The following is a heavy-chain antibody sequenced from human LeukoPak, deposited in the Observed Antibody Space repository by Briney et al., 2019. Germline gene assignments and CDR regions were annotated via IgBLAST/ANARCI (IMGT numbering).Heavy chain of an antibody. D-gene: IGHD4-17*01. CDR1: GGSISSHY. J-gene: IGHJ4*02. Sequence: SETLSLTCTVSGGSISSHYWSWIRQPPGKGLEWIGYIYYSGSTNYNPSLKSRVTISVDTSKNQFSLKLSSVTAADTAVYYCARHDYGDYAFDYWGQGTLVTVSS. CDR3: ARHDYGDYAFDY. V-gene: IGHV4-59*08. CDR2: IYYSGST.